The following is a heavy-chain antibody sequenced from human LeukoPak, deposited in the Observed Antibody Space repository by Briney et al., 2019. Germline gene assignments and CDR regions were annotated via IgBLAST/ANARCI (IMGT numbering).Heavy chain of an antibody. CDR1: GGSISSYY. V-gene: IGHV4-59*01. D-gene: IGHD2-8*02. CDR2: IYYSGST. J-gene: IGHJ5*02. Sequence: PSETLSLTCTVSGGSISSYYWSWIRQPPGQGLGWIGCIYYSGSTNYNHSLKSRVTISVDSSKNQFSLKLSSVTAADTAVYYCARVGTDLASRFDPWGQGTLVTVSS. CDR3: ARVGTDLASRFDP.